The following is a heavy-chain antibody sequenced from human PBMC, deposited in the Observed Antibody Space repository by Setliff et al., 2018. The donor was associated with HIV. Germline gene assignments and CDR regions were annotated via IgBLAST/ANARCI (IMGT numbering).Heavy chain of an antibody. CDR2: INPSGGV. J-gene: IGHJ4*02. V-gene: IGHV4-34*01. Sequence: LSLTCAIYGGSLRGYYWSWIRQTPGKGLEWIGQINPSGGVNYNPSLNGRVTISGHTSRNQFSLQLASLLAADTALYYCARGGDVSALDYWGQGILVTVSS. CDR3: ARGGDVSALDY. CDR1: GGSLRGYY. D-gene: IGHD1-26*01.